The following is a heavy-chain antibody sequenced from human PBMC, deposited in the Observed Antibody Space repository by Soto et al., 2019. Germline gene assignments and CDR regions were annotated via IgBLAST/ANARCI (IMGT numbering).Heavy chain of an antibody. Sequence: TLSLTCTVSGGSISSGGYYWSWIRQHPGKGLEWIGYIYYSGSTYYNPSLKSRVTISVDTSKNQFSLKLSSVTAADTAVYYCARNRIEGPLPDIWGRGTMVTVSS. CDR3: ARNRIEGPLPDI. V-gene: IGHV4-31*03. CDR2: IYYSGST. CDR1: GGSISSGGYY. J-gene: IGHJ3*02.